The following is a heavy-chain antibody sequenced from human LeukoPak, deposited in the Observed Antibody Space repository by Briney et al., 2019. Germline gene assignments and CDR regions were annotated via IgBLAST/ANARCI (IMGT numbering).Heavy chain of an antibody. CDR2: MKPNNGKT. CDR1: GYSFTSHD. CDR3: VRWADTPFDY. V-gene: IGHV1-8*01. Sequence: GASVKVSRKASGYSFTSHDINWVRQATGQGLEWMGWMKPNNGKTGYAQKFQGRVTMTSDTSISTAYMELSSLKSEDTAVYYCVRWADTPFDYWGQGTLVTVSS. D-gene: IGHD5-18*01. J-gene: IGHJ4*02.